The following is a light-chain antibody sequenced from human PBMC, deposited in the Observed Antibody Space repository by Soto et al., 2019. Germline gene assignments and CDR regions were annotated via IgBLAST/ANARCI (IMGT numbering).Light chain of an antibody. V-gene: IGLV2-8*01. CDR1: SSDVGGFNY. CDR3: SSYAGSNNYV. J-gene: IGLJ1*01. Sequence: QSALTQPPSASGSPGQSVTISCTGTSSDVGGFNYVSWYQQHPGKAPKLLIYEVSERPSGVPDRFSGSKSGNTASLTVSELQAEDEADYYCSSYAGSNNYVFGTGTKVTVL. CDR2: EVS.